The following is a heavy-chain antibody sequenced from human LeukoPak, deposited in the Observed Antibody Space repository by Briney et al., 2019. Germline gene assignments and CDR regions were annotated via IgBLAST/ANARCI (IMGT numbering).Heavy chain of an antibody. CDR2: IYYSGST. Sequence: PSETLSLTCTVSGGSISSYYWSWIRQPPGKGLEWIGYIYYSGSTNYNPSLKSRVTISVDTSKNQFSLKLSSVTAADTAVYYCARRPTCRYYGMDVWGQGTTVTVSS. V-gene: IGHV4-59*01. CDR1: GGSISSYY. J-gene: IGHJ6*02. CDR3: ARRPTCRYYGMDV. D-gene: IGHD3-16*01.